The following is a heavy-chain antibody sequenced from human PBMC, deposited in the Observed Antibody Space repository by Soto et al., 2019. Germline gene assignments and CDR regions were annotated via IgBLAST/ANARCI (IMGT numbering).Heavy chain of an antibody. J-gene: IGHJ4*02. CDR2: INSDGSST. CDR3: ASSLLTPFDY. Sequence: AGGSLRLSCAASGFTFSSYWMHWVRQAPGKWLVWVSRINSDGSSTSFADSVKGRFTISRDNAKNTLYLQMNSLRAEDTAVYYCASSLLTPFDYWGQGTLVTVSS. D-gene: IGHD7-27*01. V-gene: IGHV3-74*01. CDR1: GFTFSSYW.